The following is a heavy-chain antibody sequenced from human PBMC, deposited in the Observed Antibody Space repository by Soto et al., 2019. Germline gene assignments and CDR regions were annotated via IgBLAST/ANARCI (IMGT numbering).Heavy chain of an antibody. J-gene: IGHJ5*02. CDR1: GYPFTHYG. Sequence: QVQLVQSGAEVKKPGASVKVSCKASGYPFTHYGISWVRQAAGQGLDWMGWISSYNESIDYAQIFKGRVTLTTDTSTNTVYMELMNLRSDDTAVYYCAADQGGDWFDPWGQGILVTVSS. CDR2: ISSYNESI. D-gene: IGHD1-26*01. V-gene: IGHV1-18*04. CDR3: AADQGGDWFDP.